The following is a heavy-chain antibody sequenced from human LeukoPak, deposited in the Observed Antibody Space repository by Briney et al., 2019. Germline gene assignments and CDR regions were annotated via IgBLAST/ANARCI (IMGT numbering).Heavy chain of an antibody. CDR1: GYTFTGYY. J-gene: IGHJ4*02. CDR2: INPNSGGT. CDR3: ARNLTTMVRGVINY. V-gene: IGHV1-2*02. D-gene: IGHD3-10*01. Sequence: ASVKVSCKASGYTFTGYYMHWVRQAPGQGLEWMGWINPNSGGTNYAQKFQGRVTMTRDTSISTAYMELSRLRSDDTAVYYCARNLTTMVRGVINYWGQGTLVTVSS.